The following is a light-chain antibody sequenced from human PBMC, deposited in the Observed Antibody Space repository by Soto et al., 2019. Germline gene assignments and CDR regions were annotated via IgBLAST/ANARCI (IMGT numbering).Light chain of an antibody. V-gene: IGKV3-20*01. Sequence: EIVLTQSPGTLSLSPGERATLSCRASQSVSSSYLAWYQQKHGQAPRLLIYGASSRATGIPDRFSGSGSGTGFTLTISRLEPGDFAVYYCQQYGSSPLTFGGGTKVEIK. CDR2: GAS. J-gene: IGKJ4*01. CDR3: QQYGSSPLT. CDR1: QSVSSSY.